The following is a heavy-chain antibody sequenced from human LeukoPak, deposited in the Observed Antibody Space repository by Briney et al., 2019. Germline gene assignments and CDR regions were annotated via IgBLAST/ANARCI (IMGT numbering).Heavy chain of an antibody. CDR1: GFTFSDYG. CDR2: IWYDGSNK. V-gene: IGHV3-33*01. CDR3: VRELPPVVQYYFDY. D-gene: IGHD3-22*01. Sequence: PGGSLRLSCAASGFTFSDYGMHWVRQAPGKGLGWVAVIWYDGSNKYYADSVKGRFTISRDNSRNTLYLQMNSLRAEDTAVYYCVRELPPVVQYYFDYWGPGTLVTVSS. J-gene: IGHJ4*02.